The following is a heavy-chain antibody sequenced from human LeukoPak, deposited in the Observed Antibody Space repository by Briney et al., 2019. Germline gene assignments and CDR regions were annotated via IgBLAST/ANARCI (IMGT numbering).Heavy chain of an antibody. Sequence: ASVKVSCKASGYTFTGYYMHWVRQAPGQGLEWMGRINANSGGTNYAQKFQGRVTMTRDTSISTAYMELSRLRSDDTAVYYCARSGGYYDYVWGSYRSYAFDIWGQGTMVTVSS. V-gene: IGHV1-2*06. CDR3: ARSGGYYDYVWGSYRSYAFDI. CDR2: INANSGGT. CDR1: GYTFTGYY. D-gene: IGHD3-16*02. J-gene: IGHJ3*02.